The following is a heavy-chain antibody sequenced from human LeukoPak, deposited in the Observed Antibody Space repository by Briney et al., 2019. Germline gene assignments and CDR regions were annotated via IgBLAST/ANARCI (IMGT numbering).Heavy chain of an antibody. J-gene: IGHJ4*02. D-gene: IGHD3-22*01. V-gene: IGHV1-24*01. CDR3: ATGAIVFDY. Sequence: GASVRVSCKVSGSTLSKIPIDWVRQAPGKGPEWMGSVGHEDGTTIHAQKFQGRFNMTVDTATDTAYMEMSSLMSEDTAIYYCATGAIVFDYWGQGTLVTVSS. CDR2: VGHEDGTT. CDR1: GSTLSKIP.